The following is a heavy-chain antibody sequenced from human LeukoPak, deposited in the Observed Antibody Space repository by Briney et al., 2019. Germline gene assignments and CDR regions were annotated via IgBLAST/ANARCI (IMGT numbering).Heavy chain of an antibody. Sequence: GGSLRLSCAASGLPVSSNYMSWLRQAPGKGLEWVSVIYSGGSTYYADSVKGRFTISRDNSKNTLYLQMNSLRAEDTAVYYCASPRVVVGYYMDVWGKGTTVTLSS. J-gene: IGHJ6*03. D-gene: IGHD2-15*01. CDR2: IYSGGST. CDR1: GLPVSSNY. V-gene: IGHV3-66*02. CDR3: ASPRVVVGYYMDV.